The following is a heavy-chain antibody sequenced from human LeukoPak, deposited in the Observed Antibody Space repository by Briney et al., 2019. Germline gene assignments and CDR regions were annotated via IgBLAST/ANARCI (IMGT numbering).Heavy chain of an antibody. CDR2: ISAYNGNT. Sequence: ASVKVSCKASGYTFTSYGISWVRQAPGQGPEWMGWISAYNGNTNYAQKLQGRVTMTTDTSTSTAYMELRSLRSDDTAVYYCARKVYSSDTYYFDYWGQGTLVTVSS. CDR1: GYTFTSYG. D-gene: IGHD3-22*01. J-gene: IGHJ4*02. V-gene: IGHV1-18*01. CDR3: ARKVYSSDTYYFDY.